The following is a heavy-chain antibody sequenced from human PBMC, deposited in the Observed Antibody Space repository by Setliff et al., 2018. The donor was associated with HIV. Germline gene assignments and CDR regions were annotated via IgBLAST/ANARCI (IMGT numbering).Heavy chain of an antibody. CDR1: GFIFNNFG. V-gene: IGHV1-18*04. CDR2: ISLYNEYK. Sequence: ASVKVSCKTSGFIFNNFGVTWVRQAPGQGLEWVTWISLYNEYKYYAPHFLGRVTMSTDTSTSTVDLELRGLRADDTAIYYCARTQYTTTWPGNYWGQGTLVTVS. D-gene: IGHD1-1*01. CDR3: ARTQYTTTWPGNY. J-gene: IGHJ4*02.